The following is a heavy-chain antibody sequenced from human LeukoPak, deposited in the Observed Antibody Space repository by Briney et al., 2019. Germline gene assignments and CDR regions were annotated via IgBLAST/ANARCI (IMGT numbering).Heavy chain of an antibody. CDR1: GGTFSSYA. D-gene: IGHD5-18*01. Sequence: GASVKVSCKASGGTFSSYAISWVRQAPGQGLEWMGGIIPIFGTANYAQKFQGRVTITADESTSTAYMELSSLRSEDTAVYYRARGPAMAYYYYYGMDVWGQGTTVTVSS. V-gene: IGHV1-69*13. J-gene: IGHJ6*02. CDR3: ARGPAMAYYYYYGMDV. CDR2: IIPIFGTA.